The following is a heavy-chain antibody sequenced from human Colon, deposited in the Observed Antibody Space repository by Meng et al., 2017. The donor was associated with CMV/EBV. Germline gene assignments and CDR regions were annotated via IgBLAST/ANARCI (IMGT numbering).Heavy chain of an antibody. Sequence: GESLKISCAASGFMFSTYAMSWVRQAPGKGLEWVSVISKGGSETYYADSMKGRFTISRDDSGNMVYLQMSSLRDDDTATYFCATYHRGPDYFLDHWGQGTLVTVSS. CDR2: ISKGGSET. D-gene: IGHD4/OR15-4a*01. CDR3: ATYHRGPDYFLDH. V-gene: IGHV3-23*03. CDR1: GFMFSTYA. J-gene: IGHJ4*02.